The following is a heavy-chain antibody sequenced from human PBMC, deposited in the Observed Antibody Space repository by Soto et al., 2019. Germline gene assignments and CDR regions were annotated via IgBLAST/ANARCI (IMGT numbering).Heavy chain of an antibody. CDR1: GFTFTSYE. CDR2: ISSSGSTI. CDR3: ARCEIGWELPNYFGY. D-gene: IGHD1-26*01. Sequence: EVQLVESGGGLVQPGGSLRLSCAASGFTFTSYEMNWVRQAPGKGLEWVSYISSSGSTIYYADPVKGRFTISRDNAKNSLYLQMNSLRAEDTAVYYCARCEIGWELPNYFGYWGQGTLVTVSS. J-gene: IGHJ4*02. V-gene: IGHV3-48*03.